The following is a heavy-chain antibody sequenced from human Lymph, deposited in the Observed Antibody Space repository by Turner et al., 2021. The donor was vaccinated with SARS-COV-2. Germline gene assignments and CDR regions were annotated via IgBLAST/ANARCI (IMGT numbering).Heavy chain of an antibody. Sequence: QVQLVQSGAVVKKPGASVKGSCKASGYTFTSYYMHWVRQAPGQGLEWMGIINPSGGSTTYAQKFQGRVTMTRDTSTSTVYMELSSLRSEDTAVYYCARDPPIQIWVDYFYYGMDVWGQGTTVTVSS. D-gene: IGHD5-18*01. J-gene: IGHJ6*02. CDR1: GYTFTSYY. CDR3: ARDPPIQIWVDYFYYGMDV. V-gene: IGHV1-46*01. CDR2: INPSGGST.